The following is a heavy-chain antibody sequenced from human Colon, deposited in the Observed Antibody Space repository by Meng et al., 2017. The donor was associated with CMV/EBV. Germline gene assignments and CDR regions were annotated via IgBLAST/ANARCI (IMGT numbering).Heavy chain of an antibody. Sequence: GGSLRLSCAPSGFAVSRYYMSWVRQAPGKGLEWVLLIDSDGTTYYSDSVKGRFTISRDNSRNTVFLQMDSLRAEDTAVYYCVEGELQPYYYYGMDVWGQGTTVTVSS. CDR1: GFAVSRYY. V-gene: IGHV3-53*05. D-gene: IGHD3-10*01. CDR2: IDSDGTT. J-gene: IGHJ6*02. CDR3: VEGELQPYYYYGMDV.